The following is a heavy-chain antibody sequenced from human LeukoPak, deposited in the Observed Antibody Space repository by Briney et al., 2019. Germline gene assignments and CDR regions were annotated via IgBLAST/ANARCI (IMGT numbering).Heavy chain of an antibody. D-gene: IGHD1-14*01. CDR2: GST. V-gene: IGHV4-39*01. Sequence: SETLSLTCTVSGGSISSSSHYWGWIRQPPGKGLEWIGSGSTYYNPSLKSRVPISVDTSKNQFSLKLYSVTAADTAVYYCARPTLNNHLDAFDIWGQGTMVTVSS. CDR1: GGSISSSSHY. CDR3: ARPTLNNHLDAFDI. J-gene: IGHJ3*02.